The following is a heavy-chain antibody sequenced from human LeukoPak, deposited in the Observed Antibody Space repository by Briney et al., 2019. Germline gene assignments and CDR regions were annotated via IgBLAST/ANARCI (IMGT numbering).Heavy chain of an antibody. V-gene: IGHV3-9*01. Sequence: GRSLRLSCAASGFTFDDYAMHWVRQAPGKGLEWVSGISWNSGNIGYADSVEGRFTISRDNAKNSLYLQMNSLRAEDTALYYCAKDMAYGSGTQIDYWGQGTLVTVSS. CDR3: AKDMAYGSGTQIDY. CDR2: ISWNSGNI. J-gene: IGHJ4*02. CDR1: GFTFDDYA. D-gene: IGHD3-10*01.